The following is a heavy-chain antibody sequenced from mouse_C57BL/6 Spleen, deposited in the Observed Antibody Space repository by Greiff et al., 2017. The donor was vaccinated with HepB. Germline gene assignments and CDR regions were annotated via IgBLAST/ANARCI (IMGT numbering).Heavy chain of an antibody. CDR3: ARRDYEDY. CDR1: GFTFSSYG. Sequence: VQLQQSGGDLVKPGGSLKLSCAASGFTFSSYGMSWVRQTPDKRLEWVATISSGGSYTYYPDSVKGRFTISRDNAKNTLYLQMSSLKSEDTAMYYCARRDYEDYWGQGTTLTVSS. V-gene: IGHV5-6*01. J-gene: IGHJ2*01. CDR2: ISSGGSYT. D-gene: IGHD1-1*01.